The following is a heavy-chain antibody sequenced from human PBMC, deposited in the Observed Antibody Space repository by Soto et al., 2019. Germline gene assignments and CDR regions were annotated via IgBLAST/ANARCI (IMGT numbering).Heavy chain of an antibody. Sequence: QVQLQQWGAGLLKTSETLSLTCAVYGGSFSDYYWTWIRQPPGKGLEWIGEINQSGSTNYRPSLRSRVTMSVDTSKNQFSLKMSSVTAADTAAYYCVCSSSDYFYGMDVWGQGTTVTVSS. D-gene: IGHD6-6*01. V-gene: IGHV4-34*01. CDR3: VCSSSDYFYGMDV. CDR2: INQSGST. J-gene: IGHJ6*02. CDR1: GGSFSDYY.